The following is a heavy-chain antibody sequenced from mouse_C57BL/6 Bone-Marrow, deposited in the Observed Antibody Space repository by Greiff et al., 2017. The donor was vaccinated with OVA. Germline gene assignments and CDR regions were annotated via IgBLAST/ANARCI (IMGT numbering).Heavy chain of an antibody. V-gene: IGHV1-82*01. CDR2: IYPGDGDT. Sequence: VKLMESGPELVKPGASVKISCKASGYAFSSSWMNWVKQRPGKGLEWIGRIYPGDGDTNYNGKFKGKATLTADKSSSTAYMQLSSLTSEDSAVYFCARHYYGYYAMDYWGQGTSVTVSS. J-gene: IGHJ4*01. CDR1: GYAFSSSW. CDR3: ARHYYGYYAMDY. D-gene: IGHD1-1*01.